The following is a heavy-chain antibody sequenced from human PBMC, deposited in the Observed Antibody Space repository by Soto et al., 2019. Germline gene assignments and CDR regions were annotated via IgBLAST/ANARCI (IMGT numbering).Heavy chain of an antibody. V-gene: IGHV1-69*06. CDR1: GFTFSSYA. CDR2: IIPIFGTA. Sequence: VQLVESGGGLVQPGGSLRLSCAASGFTFSSYAISWVRQAPGQGLEWMGGIIPIFGTANYAQKFQGRVTITADKSTSTAYMELSSLRSEDTAVYYCARGENYDVLDGNWGQGTLVTVSS. D-gene: IGHD3-3*01. J-gene: IGHJ4*02. CDR3: ARGENYDVLDGN.